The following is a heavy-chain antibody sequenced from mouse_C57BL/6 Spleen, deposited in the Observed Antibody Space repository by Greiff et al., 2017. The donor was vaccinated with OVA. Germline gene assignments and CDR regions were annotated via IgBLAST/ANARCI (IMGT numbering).Heavy chain of an antibody. Sequence: EVQRVESEGGLVQPGSSMKLSCTASGFTFSDYYMAWVRQVPEKGLEWVANINHDGSSTYYLDTLKSRFIISRDNAKNILYLQMSSLKSEDTATYYCAGDYGSSSAWCAYWGQGTLVTVSA. J-gene: IGHJ3*01. CDR3: AGDYGSSSAWCAY. CDR1: GFTFSDYY. CDR2: INHDGSST. D-gene: IGHD1-1*01. V-gene: IGHV5-16*01.